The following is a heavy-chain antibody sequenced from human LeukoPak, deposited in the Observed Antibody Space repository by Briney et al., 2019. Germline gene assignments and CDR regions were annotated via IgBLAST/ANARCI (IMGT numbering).Heavy chain of an antibody. CDR3: ARQRRYCSSTSCYFGYYGLDV. Sequence: PSETLSLTCTVSGGSISSYYWSWIRQPPGKGLEWIGYTYYSGSTNYNPSLKSRVTISVDTSKNQFSLKLSSVTAADTAVYYCARQRRYCSSTSCYFGYYGLDVWGQGTTVTVSS. CDR1: GGSISSYY. J-gene: IGHJ6*02. V-gene: IGHV4-59*12. D-gene: IGHD2-2*01. CDR2: TYYSGST.